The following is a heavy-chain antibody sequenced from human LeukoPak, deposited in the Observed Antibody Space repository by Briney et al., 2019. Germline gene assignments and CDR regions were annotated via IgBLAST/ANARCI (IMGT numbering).Heavy chain of an antibody. V-gene: IGHV3-33*01. Sequence: GGSLRLSCAASGFTFSSYGMHWVRQAPGKGLEWVAVIWYDGSDKYYRDSVKGRFTISRDNSKNTLYLQMNSRRAEDTAIYYCARAGEAFDIWGRGTMVTVSS. CDR2: IWYDGSDK. J-gene: IGHJ3*02. CDR1: GFTFSSYG. CDR3: ARAGEAFDI.